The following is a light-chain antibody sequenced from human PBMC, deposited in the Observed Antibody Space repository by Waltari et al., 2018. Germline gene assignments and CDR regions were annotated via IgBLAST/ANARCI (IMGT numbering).Light chain of an antibody. Sequence: SYELTQPPSVSVSTGQTASITCIGATLGDKYTSWYQQKPGQSPVLVIYQDTKRPSVIPERFSGSNSGNTATLTVSGTQAVDEASYYCQTWDSNTVVFGGGTTLTVL. J-gene: IGLJ2*01. V-gene: IGLV3-1*01. CDR1: TLGDKY. CDR2: QDT. CDR3: QTWDSNTVV.